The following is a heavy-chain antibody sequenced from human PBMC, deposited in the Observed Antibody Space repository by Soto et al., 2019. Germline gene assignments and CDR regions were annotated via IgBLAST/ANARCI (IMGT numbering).Heavy chain of an antibody. CDR1: GLTFSSYS. D-gene: IGHD2-15*01. Sequence: PGGSLRLSCAASGLTFSSYSMNWVRQAPGKGLEWVSSISSSSSYIYYADSVKGRFTISRDNAKNSLYLQMNSLRAEDTAVYYCARYCSGGSCYGAYYYYGMDVWGQGTTVTVSS. CDR3: ARYCSGGSCYGAYYYYGMDV. CDR2: ISSSSSYI. V-gene: IGHV3-21*01. J-gene: IGHJ6*02.